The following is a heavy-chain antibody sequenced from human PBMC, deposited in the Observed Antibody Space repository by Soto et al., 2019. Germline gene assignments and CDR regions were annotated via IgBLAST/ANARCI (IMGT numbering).Heavy chain of an antibody. CDR2: MNPNSGNT. CDR3: ARGPPGHANYYDSIGPPDDY. V-gene: IGHV1-8*01. D-gene: IGHD3-22*01. CDR1: GYTFTSYD. Sequence: ASVKVSCKASGYTFTSYDINWVRQATGQGLEWMGWMNPNSGNTGYAQKFQGRVTMTRNTSISTAYMGLSSLRSEDTAVYYCARGPPGHANYYDSIGPPDDYWGQGTLVTVSS. J-gene: IGHJ4*02.